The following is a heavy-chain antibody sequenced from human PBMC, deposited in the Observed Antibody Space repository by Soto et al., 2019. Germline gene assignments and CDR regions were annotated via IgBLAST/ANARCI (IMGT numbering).Heavy chain of an antibody. CDR3: ARDGDTTVEATAYGGIAD. D-gene: IGHD2-15*01. Sequence: ASVKVSCKASGYTFTGYYMHWVRQAPGQGLEWMGWINPNSGGTNYAQKFQGWVTMTRDTSISTAYMELSRLRSDDTAVYYCARDGDTTVEATAYGGIADWAQGTMVTVSS. CDR2: INPNSGGT. J-gene: IGHJ4*02. CDR1: GYTFTGYY. V-gene: IGHV1-2*04.